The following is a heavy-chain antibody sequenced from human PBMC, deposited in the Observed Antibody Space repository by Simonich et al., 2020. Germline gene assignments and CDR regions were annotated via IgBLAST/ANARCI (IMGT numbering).Heavy chain of an antibody. V-gene: IGHV1-2*02. J-gene: IGHJ4*02. CDR1: GYTFTGYY. D-gene: IGHD5-12*01. CDR3: ASSKLATIDY. CDR2: INPNSGGK. Sequence: QVQLVQSGAEVKKPGASVTVSCKASGYTFTGYYMHWVRQAPGQGLEWMGWINPNSGGKNYAQKFQGRVTMTRDTSISTAYMELSRLRSDDTAVYYCASSKLATIDYWGQGTLVTVSS.